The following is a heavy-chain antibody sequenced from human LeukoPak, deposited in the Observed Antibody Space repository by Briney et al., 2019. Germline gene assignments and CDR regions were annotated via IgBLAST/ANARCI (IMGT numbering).Heavy chain of an antibody. CDR2: IIPMFGTP. J-gene: IGHJ4*02. CDR3: AGGRGGRFIIAAPYFDS. D-gene: IGHD3-16*01. V-gene: IGHV1-69*05. Sequence: GASAKVSCTASGFRFSDFAVAWVRQAPGQGLEWMGGIIPMFGTPNYAQTLQGRLTISTDESSNTVYMDLKNLRSDDTAVYFCAGGRGGRFIIAAPYFDSWGQGTLVTVSS. CDR1: GFRFSDFA.